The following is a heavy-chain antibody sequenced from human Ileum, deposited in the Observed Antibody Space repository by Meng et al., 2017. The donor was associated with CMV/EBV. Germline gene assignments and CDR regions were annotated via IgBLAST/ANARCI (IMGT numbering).Heavy chain of an antibody. D-gene: IGHD6-19*01. CDR2: IFYTGKT. V-gene: IGHV4-31*03. CDR3: ARVGNSGWGLQF. Sequence: CTGSGASISDGEHYWNWIRQHPGKGLEWIGYIFYTGKTYYNPSLKSRVSMSVDTSKNQLSLNLTSLTAADTAVYYCARVGNSGWGLQFWGQGTLVTVSS. CDR1: GASISDGEHY. J-gene: IGHJ4*02.